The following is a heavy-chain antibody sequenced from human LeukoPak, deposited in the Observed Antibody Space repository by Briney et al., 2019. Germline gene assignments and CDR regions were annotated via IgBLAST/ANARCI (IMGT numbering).Heavy chain of an antibody. V-gene: IGHV1-2*02. CDR3: ARDDNHGSGSYGGYFDY. D-gene: IGHD3-10*01. Sequence: GASVKVSCKASGYTFSGYYMHWVRQAPGQGLEWMGWINPNSGGTNYAQKFQGRVTMTRDTSISTAYMELSRLRSDDTAVYYCARDDNHGSGSYGGYFDYWGQGTLVTVSS. J-gene: IGHJ4*02. CDR1: GYTFSGYY. CDR2: INPNSGGT.